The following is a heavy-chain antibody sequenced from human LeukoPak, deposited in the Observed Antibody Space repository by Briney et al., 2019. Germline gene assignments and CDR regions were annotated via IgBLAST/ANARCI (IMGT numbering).Heavy chain of an antibody. CDR1: GYSFISYW. D-gene: IGHD6-13*01. CDR3: ARLPSSSWYYYYYMDV. Sequence: GESLKIPCKASGYSFISYWIGWVGQMPGKGLEGMGIIYPGDSDTRYSLSFQGQVTISAHKTISTAYLQWSSLKASDTAMYYCARLPSSSWYYYYYMDVWGKGATVTVSS. J-gene: IGHJ6*03. V-gene: IGHV5-51*01. CDR2: IYPGDSDT.